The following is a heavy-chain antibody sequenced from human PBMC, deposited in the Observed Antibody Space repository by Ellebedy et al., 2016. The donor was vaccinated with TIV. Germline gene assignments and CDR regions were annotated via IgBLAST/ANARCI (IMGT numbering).Heavy chain of an antibody. D-gene: IGHD2-2*01. CDR3: ARSRYCSSASRGFLDY. Sequence: PGGSLRLSCAASGFTSSSYSMNWVRQAPGKGWEWVSYIRSSSNIIYYADSVKGRFTISRENAKNSLYLQMNSLRAEDTAVYYCARSRYCSSASRGFLDYWGQGALVTVSS. CDR1: GFTSSSYS. J-gene: IGHJ4*02. CDR2: IRSSSNII. V-gene: IGHV3-48*04.